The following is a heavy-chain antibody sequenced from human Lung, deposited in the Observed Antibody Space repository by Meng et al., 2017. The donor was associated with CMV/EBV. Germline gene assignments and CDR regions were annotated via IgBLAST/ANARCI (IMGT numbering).Heavy chain of an antibody. CDR3: ARGFWNPYYEDTHDF. V-gene: IGHV3-7*04. Sequence: ESXKISXAAPGFPFRRYWMSWVRQAPGKGLEWVANINQDESEKYYVDSVKGRFTISRDNAKNSLYLQMNSLRAEDTAVFYCARGFWNPYYEDTHDFWGQGXLVTVSS. CDR1: GFPFRRYW. J-gene: IGHJ4*02. CDR2: INQDESEK. D-gene: IGHD3-3*01.